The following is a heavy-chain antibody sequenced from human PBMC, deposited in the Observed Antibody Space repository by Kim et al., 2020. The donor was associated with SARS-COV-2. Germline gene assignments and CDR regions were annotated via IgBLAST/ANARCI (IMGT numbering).Heavy chain of an antibody. D-gene: IGHD6-13*01. Sequence: GGSLRLSCAASGFTFSSYGMHWVRQAPGKGLEWVAVIWYDGSNKYYADSVKGRFTISRDNSKNTLYLQMNSLRAEDTAVYYCAKDWTAAAGRNYYYYGMDVWGQGTTVTVSS. CDR3: AKDWTAAAGRNYYYYGMDV. V-gene: IGHV3-33*06. CDR2: IWYDGSNK. CDR1: GFTFSSYG. J-gene: IGHJ6*02.